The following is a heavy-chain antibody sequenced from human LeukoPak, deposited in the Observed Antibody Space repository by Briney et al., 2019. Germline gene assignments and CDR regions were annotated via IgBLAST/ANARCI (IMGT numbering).Heavy chain of an antibody. D-gene: IGHD1-26*01. V-gene: IGHV3-48*03. J-gene: IGHJ4*02. CDR3: ARDGGRSCDY. CDR2: ISSSGSTI. Sequence: GSLRLSCAASGFTFSSYEMNWVRQAPGKGLGGVSYISSSGSTIYYADSVKGRFTISRDNAKNSLYLQMNSLRADDTAVYYCARDGGRSCDYWGQGTLVTVSS. CDR1: GFTFSSYE.